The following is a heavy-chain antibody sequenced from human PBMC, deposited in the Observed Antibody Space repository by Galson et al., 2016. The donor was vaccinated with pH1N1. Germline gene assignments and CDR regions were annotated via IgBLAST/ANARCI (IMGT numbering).Heavy chain of an antibody. J-gene: IGHJ4*02. CDR3: ARDLNRSGSSGYSH. CDR2: ISPYNDHT. Sequence: SVKVSCKASGYTFTSYGISWVRQAPGQGFEWMGWISPYNDHTNYAQKLQGRVTMTTDTSTSTAYMDLRSLRSDDTAVYYCARDLNRSGSSGYSHWGQGTPITVSS. CDR1: GYTFTSYG. V-gene: IGHV1-18*04. D-gene: IGHD2-15*01.